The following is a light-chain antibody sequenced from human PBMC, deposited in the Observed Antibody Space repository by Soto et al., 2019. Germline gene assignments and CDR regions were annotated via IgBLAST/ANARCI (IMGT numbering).Light chain of an antibody. CDR1: QSVSSY. Sequence: EIVLTQSPATLSLSPGERATLSCRASQSVSSYLAWYQQKPGQAPRLLISGASSRATGIPDRFSGSGSGTDFTLTVTRVEPEDFAVYYCQQYATSPLTFGGGTKVDIK. V-gene: IGKV3-20*01. CDR2: GAS. CDR3: QQYATSPLT. J-gene: IGKJ4*01.